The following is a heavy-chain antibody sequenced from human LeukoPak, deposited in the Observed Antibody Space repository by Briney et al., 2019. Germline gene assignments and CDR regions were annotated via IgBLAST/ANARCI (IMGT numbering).Heavy chain of an antibody. CDR3: ARASYCSDGSCYSDY. Sequence: ASVTVSCKASGYTFTSYSISWVRQAPGQGLEWIGWISAYNGSTISAQKVKGRVTMTTDTSTSTAYMELRSLKSDDTAVYYCARASYCSDGSCYSDYWGQGTLVTVSS. D-gene: IGHD2-15*01. J-gene: IGHJ4*02. CDR1: GYTFTSYS. CDR2: ISAYNGST. V-gene: IGHV1-18*01.